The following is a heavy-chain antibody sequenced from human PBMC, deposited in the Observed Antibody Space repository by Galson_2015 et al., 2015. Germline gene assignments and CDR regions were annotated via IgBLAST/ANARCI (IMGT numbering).Heavy chain of an antibody. CDR2: IIPILGIA. J-gene: IGHJ4*02. V-gene: IGHV1-69*02. D-gene: IGHD3-10*01. CDR1: GGTFSSYT. Sequence: SVKVSCKASGGTFSSYTISWVRQAPGQGLEWMGRIIPILGIANYAQKFQGRVTITADKSTSTAYMELSSLRSEDTAVYYCESQPSGLNVDYWGQGTLVTVSS. CDR3: ESQPSGLNVDY.